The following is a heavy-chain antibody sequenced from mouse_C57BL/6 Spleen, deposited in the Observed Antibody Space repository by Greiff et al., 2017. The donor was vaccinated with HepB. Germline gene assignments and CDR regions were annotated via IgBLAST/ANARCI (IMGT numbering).Heavy chain of an antibody. J-gene: IGHJ3*01. D-gene: IGHD1-1*01. CDR1: GYTFTDYY. Sequence: EVQLQQSGPELVKPGASVKISCKASGYTFTDYYMNWVKQSHGKSLEWIGDINPNNGGTSYNQKFKGKATLTVDKSSSTAYMELRSLTSEDSAVYYCARSGYYGSSRNWGQGTLVTVSA. CDR3: ARSGYYGSSRN. CDR2: INPNNGGT. V-gene: IGHV1-26*01.